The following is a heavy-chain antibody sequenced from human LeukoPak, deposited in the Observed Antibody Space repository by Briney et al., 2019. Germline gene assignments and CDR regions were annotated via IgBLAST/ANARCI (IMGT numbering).Heavy chain of an antibody. CDR2: INTNTGNP. CDR3: ARAGYDFWSDYYKGDYFDY. CDR1: GYTFTSYA. D-gene: IGHD3-3*01. Sequence: ASVKVSCKASGYTFTSYAMNWVRQAPGQGLEWMGWINTNTGNPTYAQGFTGRFVFSLDTSVSTAYLQISSLKAEDTAVYYCARAGYDFWSDYYKGDYFDYWGQGTLVTVSS. J-gene: IGHJ4*02. V-gene: IGHV7-4-1*02.